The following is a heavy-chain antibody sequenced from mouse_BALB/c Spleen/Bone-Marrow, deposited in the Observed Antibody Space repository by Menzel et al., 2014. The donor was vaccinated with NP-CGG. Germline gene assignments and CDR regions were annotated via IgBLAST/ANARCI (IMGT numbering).Heavy chain of an antibody. D-gene: IGHD2-12*01. Sequence: VKVVDSGPELVKPGASVKLSCKASDYTFTSSDINWVRQGPEQGLEWMGWIFPGDGSTKYNEKFKGKATLTIDKSSSTAYMQLSRLTSEDSAVYFCARNYKSAWFTYWGQETLVTVSA. CDR1: DYTFTSSD. CDR2: IFPGDGST. V-gene: IGHV1-85*01. CDR3: ARNYKSAWFTY. J-gene: IGHJ3*01.